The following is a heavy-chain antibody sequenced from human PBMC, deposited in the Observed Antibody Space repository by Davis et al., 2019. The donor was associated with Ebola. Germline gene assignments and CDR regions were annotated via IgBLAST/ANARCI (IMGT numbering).Heavy chain of an antibody. J-gene: IGHJ5*02. CDR3: ARAWIVTTNWFDP. D-gene: IGHD4-17*01. CDR1: GGSISSSSYY. V-gene: IGHV4-31*03. CDR2: IYYSGST. Sequence: SETLSLTCTVSGGSISSSSYYWGWIRQHPGKGLEWIGYIYYSGSTYYNPSLKSRVTISVDTSKNQFSLKLSSVTAADTAVYYCARAWIVTTNWFDPWGQGTLVTVSS.